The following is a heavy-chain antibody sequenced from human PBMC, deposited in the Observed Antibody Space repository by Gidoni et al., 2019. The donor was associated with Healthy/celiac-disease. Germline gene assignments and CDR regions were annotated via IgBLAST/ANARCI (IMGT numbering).Heavy chain of an antibody. CDR1: GFTFRSYG. D-gene: IGHD3-22*01. CDR3: AKSSYDSSGYSYGGGYYFDY. V-gene: IGHV3-30*18. CDR2: LPYDGSNK. Sequence: QVQLVESGGGVVQPGRSLRLSCAASGFTFRSYGQQWVRQAPGQGLEWVAVLPYDGSNKYSANSLNARFTISRDNSNNTLYLQMNSLRAEDTAVYYCAKSSYDSSGYSYGGGYYFDYWGQGTLVTVSS. J-gene: IGHJ4*02.